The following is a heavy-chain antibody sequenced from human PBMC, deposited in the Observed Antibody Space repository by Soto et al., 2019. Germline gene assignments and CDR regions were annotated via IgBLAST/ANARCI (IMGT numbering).Heavy chain of an antibody. Sequence: KTSETLSLTCAVYGGSFGGYYWSWIRQPPGKGLEWIGEINHSGSTNYNPSLKSRVTISVDTSKNQFSLKLSSVTAADTAVYYCAGASGYRAQGDVWGKGTTVTVSS. D-gene: IGHD5-18*01. V-gene: IGHV4-34*01. J-gene: IGHJ6*04. CDR1: GGSFGGYY. CDR3: AGASGYRAQGDV. CDR2: INHSGST.